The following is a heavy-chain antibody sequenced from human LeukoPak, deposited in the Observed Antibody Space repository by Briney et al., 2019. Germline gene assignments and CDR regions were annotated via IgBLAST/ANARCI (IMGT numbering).Heavy chain of an antibody. V-gene: IGHV3-23*01. Sequence: GGSLRLSCAASEFTLSSYGMAWVRQAPGRGPEWVSAIGHGGTTYYTDPVRGRFTISRDNSKNTLYLQMNSLRGEDTAVYYCAKEMASRRPFDCWGQGTLVTVSS. CDR2: IGHGGTT. J-gene: IGHJ4*02. CDR1: EFTLSSYG. CDR3: AKEMASRRPFDC. D-gene: IGHD5-24*01.